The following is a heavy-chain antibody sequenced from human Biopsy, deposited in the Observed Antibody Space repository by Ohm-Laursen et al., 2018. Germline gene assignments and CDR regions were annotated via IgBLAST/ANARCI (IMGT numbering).Heavy chain of an antibody. CDR1: SGSIRTGDYY. D-gene: IGHD3-3*01. Sequence: GTLSLTCSVSSGSIRTGDYYWSWIRQPPGKGLEWIGNFYYSGSTNYNPSLKSRITMPLDRSKSQVSLRMNSVTAADTAVYYCARARIKTSGVLIPETYYFDSWGQGTLVTVSS. J-gene: IGHJ4*02. CDR3: ARARIKTSGVLIPETYYFDS. V-gene: IGHV4-61*08. CDR2: FYYSGST.